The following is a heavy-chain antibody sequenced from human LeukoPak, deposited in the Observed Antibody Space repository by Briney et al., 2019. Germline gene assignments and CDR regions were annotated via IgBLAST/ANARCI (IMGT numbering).Heavy chain of an antibody. V-gene: IGHV1-46*01. CDR2: INPSGGST. J-gene: IGHJ4*02. D-gene: IGHD4-11*01. Sequence: ASVKVSCKASGYTFTSYYMHWLRQAPGQGLEWMGIINPSGGSTSYAQKFQGRVTMTRDTSTSTVYMELSSLRSEDTAVYYCARSPVTYYFAYWGQGTLVTVSS. CDR3: ARSPVTYYFAY. CDR1: GYTFTSYY.